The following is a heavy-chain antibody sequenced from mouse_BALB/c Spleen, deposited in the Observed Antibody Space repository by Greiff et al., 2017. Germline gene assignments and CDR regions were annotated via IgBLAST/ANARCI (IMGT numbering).Heavy chain of an antibody. CDR2: ISSGGGST. CDR3: ARPQLGPYFDY. D-gene: IGHD4-1*02. V-gene: IGHV5-12-1*01. J-gene: IGHJ2*01. CDR1: GFAFSSYD. Sequence: EVKLVESGGGLVKPGGSLKLSCAASGFAFSSYDMSWVRQTPEKRLEWVAYISSGGGSTYYPDTVKGRFTISRDNAKNTLYLQMSSLKSEDTAMYYCARPQLGPYFDYWGQGTTLTVSS.